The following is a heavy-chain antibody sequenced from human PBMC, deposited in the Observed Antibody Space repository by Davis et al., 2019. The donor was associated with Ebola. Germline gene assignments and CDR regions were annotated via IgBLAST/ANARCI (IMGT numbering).Heavy chain of an antibody. CDR3: ARSGLSFGVVKYHYGMDA. CDR2: IKRDGSEK. J-gene: IGHJ6*04. CDR1: GFTFSTYS. D-gene: IGHD3-3*01. Sequence: GESLKISCAASGFTFSTYSMTWVRQAPGKGLEWVASIKRDGSEKYYVDSVKGRFTVSRDNSKKTMYLQMNSLRGEDTAVYYCARSGLSFGVVKYHYGMDAWGKGTTVTVSS. V-gene: IGHV3-7*03.